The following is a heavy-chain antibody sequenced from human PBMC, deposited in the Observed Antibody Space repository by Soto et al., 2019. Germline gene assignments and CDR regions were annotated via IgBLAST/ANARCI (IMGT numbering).Heavy chain of an antibody. V-gene: IGHV4-61*08. J-gene: IGHJ5*02. Sequence: PLETLSLTCTVSGGSVSSVDHYWNWIRQPPGKGLEWIGYIYYSGSTNYNPSLKSRVTVSVDTSKNQFSLKLRSVTAADTAVYYCARAEYSSSSVDWFDPWGQGTLVTVSS. CDR3: ARAEYSSSSVDWFDP. CDR1: GGSVSSVDHY. CDR2: IYYSGST. D-gene: IGHD6-6*01.